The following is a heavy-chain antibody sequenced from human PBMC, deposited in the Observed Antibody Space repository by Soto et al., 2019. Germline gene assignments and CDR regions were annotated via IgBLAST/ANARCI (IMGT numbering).Heavy chain of an antibody. CDR2: IWYDGSEK. J-gene: IGHJ2*01. V-gene: IGHV3-33*06. Sequence: QMQLVESGGGVVQPGRSLRLSCAASGFIFSRSGMHWVRQAPGQGLEWLSIIWYDGSEKYYADSVKGRFTTSRDNSKNMLYMELNSLRPEDTAIYSCAKDMGTTGDGILKGYFDLWGRGTLVTVSS. CDR3: AKDMGTTGDGILKGYFDL. CDR1: GFIFSRSG. D-gene: IGHD7-27*01.